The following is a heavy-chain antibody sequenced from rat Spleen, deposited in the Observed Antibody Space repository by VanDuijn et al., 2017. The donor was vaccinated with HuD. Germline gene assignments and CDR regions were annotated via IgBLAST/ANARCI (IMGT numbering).Heavy chain of an antibody. J-gene: IGHJ3*01. CDR3: ARDLAPGDGTYYYDWFAY. CDR1: GFSLTSYH. V-gene: IGHV2-32*01. D-gene: IGHD1-12*02. Sequence: QVQLKESGPGLVQPSQTLSLTCTVSGFSLTSYHVHWVRQPPGKGLEWMGVMWSDGDTSYNSALKSRLSISRDTSKSQVFLKMSSLQTEDTATYDCARDLAPGDGTYYYDWFAYWGQGTLVTVSS. CDR2: MWSDGDT.